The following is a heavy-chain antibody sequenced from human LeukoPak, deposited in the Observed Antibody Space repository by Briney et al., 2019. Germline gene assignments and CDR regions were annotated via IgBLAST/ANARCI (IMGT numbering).Heavy chain of an antibody. V-gene: IGHV4-38-2*02. J-gene: IGHJ2*01. Sequence: SETLSLTCTVSGYSISSGYYWGWIRQPPGKGLEWIGSIYHSGSTYYNPSLKSRVTISVDSSKNQFSLKLSSVTAADTAVYYCAKRSVRFLEWLPHWYFDLWGRGTLVTVSS. CDR3: AKRSVRFLEWLPHWYFDL. CDR2: IYHSGST. D-gene: IGHD3-3*01. CDR1: GYSISSGYY.